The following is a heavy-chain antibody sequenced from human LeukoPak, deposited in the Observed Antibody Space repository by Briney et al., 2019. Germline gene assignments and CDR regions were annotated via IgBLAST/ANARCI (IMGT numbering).Heavy chain of an antibody. CDR3: ARGTSKFMVRGVTPFDY. CDR2: INTNTGNP. CDR1: GYTFTSYA. V-gene: IGHV7-4-1*02. D-gene: IGHD3-10*01. Sequence: GASVKVSCKASGYTFTSYAMNWVRQAPGQGLEWMGWINTNTGNPTYAQGFSGRFVFSLDTSVSTAYLQISSLKAEDTAVYYCARGTSKFMVRGVTPFDYWGQGTLVTVSS. J-gene: IGHJ4*02.